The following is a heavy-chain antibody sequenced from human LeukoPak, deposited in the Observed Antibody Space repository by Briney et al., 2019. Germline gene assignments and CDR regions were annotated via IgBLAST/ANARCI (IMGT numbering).Heavy chain of an antibody. CDR1: GFTFSGYY. Sequence: ASVKVSFKASGFTFSGYYMHWVRQAPGQGLEWMAWISPNSGGTNYVQKFQGRVTMTRDTSITTAYMELSRLSSDDTAVYYCARHPGKVTNDWYFDLWGRGTLVTVSS. D-gene: IGHD4-23*01. CDR3: ARHPGKVTNDWYFDL. J-gene: IGHJ2*01. V-gene: IGHV1-2*02. CDR2: ISPNSGGT.